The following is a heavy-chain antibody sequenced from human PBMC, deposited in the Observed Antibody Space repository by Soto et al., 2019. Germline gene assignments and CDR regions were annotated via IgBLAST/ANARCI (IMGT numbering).Heavy chain of an antibody. CDR2: IVVGSGNT. J-gene: IGHJ6*02. Sequence: SVKVSCKASGFTFTSSAVQWVRQARGQRLEWIGWIVVGSGNTNYAQKFQERVTITRDMSTSTAYMELSSLRSEDTAVYYCAATYCSSTSCYVGYYYYYGMDVWGQGTTVTVSS. D-gene: IGHD2-2*01. CDR1: GFTFTSSA. CDR3: AATYCSSTSCYVGYYYYYGMDV. V-gene: IGHV1-58*01.